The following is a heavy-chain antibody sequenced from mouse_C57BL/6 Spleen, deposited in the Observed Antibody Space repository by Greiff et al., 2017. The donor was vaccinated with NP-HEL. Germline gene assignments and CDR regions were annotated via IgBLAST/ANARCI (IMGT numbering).Heavy chain of an antibody. J-gene: IGHJ2*01. Sequence: VKLVESGPELVKPGASVKISCKASGYSFTSYYIHWVKQRPGQGLEWIGWIYPGSGNTKYNEKFKGKATLTADTSSSTAYMQLSSLTSEDSAVYYCAREGTTVVDWGQGTTLTVSS. CDR3: AREGTTVVD. CDR2: IYPGSGNT. CDR1: GYSFTSYY. D-gene: IGHD1-1*01. V-gene: IGHV1-66*01.